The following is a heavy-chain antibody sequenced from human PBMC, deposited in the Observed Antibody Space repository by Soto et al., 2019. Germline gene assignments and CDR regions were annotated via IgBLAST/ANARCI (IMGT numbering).Heavy chain of an antibody. CDR2: IYPGDSDT. V-gene: IGHV5-51*01. D-gene: IGHD3-10*01. Sequence: PGESLKISCKGSGYSFTSYWIGWVRQMPWKGLECMGIIYPGDSDTRYSPSFQGQVTISADKSISTAYLQWSSLKASDTAMYYCAGGGVRGVITRTRDYYGMDVWGKGTTVTVSS. CDR3: AGGGVRGVITRTRDYYGMDV. CDR1: GYSFTSYW. J-gene: IGHJ6*04.